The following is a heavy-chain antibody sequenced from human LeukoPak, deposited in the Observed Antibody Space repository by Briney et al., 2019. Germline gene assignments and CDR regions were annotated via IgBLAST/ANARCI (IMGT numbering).Heavy chain of an antibody. CDR2: ISDTGSST. D-gene: IGHD3-10*01. CDR1: RFTFSDYY. Sequence: PGGSLRLSCAASRFTFSDYYMSWIRQAPGKGLEWISHISDTGSSTYYADSVKGRFTISRDKAKKSLYLQMNSLRVEDTAVYYCAKLGDLFEFCGQGTLVTVSS. CDR3: AKLGDLFEF. V-gene: IGHV3-11*04. J-gene: IGHJ4*02.